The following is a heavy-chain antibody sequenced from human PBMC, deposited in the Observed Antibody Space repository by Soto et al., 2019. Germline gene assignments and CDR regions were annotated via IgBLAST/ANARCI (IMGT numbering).Heavy chain of an antibody. CDR3: ANLDYSNFDY. CDR1: GFTFSNYG. J-gene: IGHJ4*02. Sequence: QVQLVESGGGVVQPGRSLRLSCAASGFTFSNYGMHWVRQAPGKGLEWVAVISYDGSDKFYAESVEGRFTISRDNSKHTLYLQMNSLRAEDTAVYYCANLDYSNFDYWGQGTLVTVSS. CDR2: ISYDGSDK. D-gene: IGHD4-4*01. V-gene: IGHV3-30*18.